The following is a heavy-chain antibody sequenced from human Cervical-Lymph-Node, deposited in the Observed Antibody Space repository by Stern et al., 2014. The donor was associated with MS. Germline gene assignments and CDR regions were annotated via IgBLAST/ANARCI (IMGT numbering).Heavy chain of an antibody. CDR1: GYTFTGYD. Sequence: QMQLVQSGAEVKKPGASVKVSCKASGYTFTGYDMHWVRQAPGPGLEWMGRINPNSGGTTYAQTFQGRVTMTRDTSISTAYMELSRLRSDDTAVYYCARVGTTGTTSLDYWGQGTLVTVSS. V-gene: IGHV1-2*06. CDR2: INPNSGGT. D-gene: IGHD1-1*01. J-gene: IGHJ4*02. CDR3: ARVGTTGTTSLDY.